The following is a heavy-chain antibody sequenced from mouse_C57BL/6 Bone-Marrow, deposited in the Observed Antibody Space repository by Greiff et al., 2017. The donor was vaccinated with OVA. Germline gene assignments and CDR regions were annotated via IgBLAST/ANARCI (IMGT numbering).Heavy chain of an antibody. CDR1: EYEFPSHD. CDR3: AGGYDGFAY. Sequence: EVKLVESGGGLVQPGESLTLSCESNEYEFPSHDMSWVRKTPEKRLELVAAINSDGGSNYYPDTMARRFIISRDNTKQTMYLQMSRLRSEDTALYYCAGGYDGFAYWGQGALVTVSA. V-gene: IGHV5-2*01. D-gene: IGHD3-1*01. CDR2: INSDGGSN. J-gene: IGHJ3*01.